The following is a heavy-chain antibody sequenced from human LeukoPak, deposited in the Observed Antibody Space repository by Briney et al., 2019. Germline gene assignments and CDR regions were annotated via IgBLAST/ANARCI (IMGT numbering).Heavy chain of an antibody. D-gene: IGHD5-24*01. Sequence: GGPRGFSFEAPGFPFLTSYMIGSGRAPGKGWEGVSLFYPSGNIYYADSVKGRFTISRDNSKNTLFLQMSSLRAEDTAIYYCARTFVSGDGYKVGYFDYWGQGALVTVSS. CDR3: ARTFVSGDGYKVGYFDY. CDR2: FYPSGNI. J-gene: IGHJ4*02. CDR1: GFPFLTSY. V-gene: IGHV3-53*01.